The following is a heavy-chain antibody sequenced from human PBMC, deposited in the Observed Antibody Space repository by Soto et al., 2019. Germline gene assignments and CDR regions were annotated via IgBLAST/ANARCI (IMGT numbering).Heavy chain of an antibody. CDR1: GYTFTSYG. CDR2: ISAYNGNT. Sequence: ASVKVSCKASGYTFTSYGISWVRQAPGQGLEWMGWISAYNGNTNYAQKLQGRGTMTTDTSTSTAYMELRSLRSDDTAVYYCARGSSSWYYYYGMDVWGQGTTVTVSS. V-gene: IGHV1-18*01. CDR3: ARGSSSWYYYYGMDV. J-gene: IGHJ6*02. D-gene: IGHD6-13*01.